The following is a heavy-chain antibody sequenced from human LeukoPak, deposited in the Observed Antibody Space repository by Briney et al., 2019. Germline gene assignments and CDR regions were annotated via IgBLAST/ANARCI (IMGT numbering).Heavy chain of an antibody. J-gene: IGHJ5*02. V-gene: IGHV4-39*07. CDR1: GGSIRSLGYS. CDR3: ARSVSAYAGRGWFDP. Sequence: PSETLSLTCSVSGGSIRSLGYSWGWIRQPPGKGLEWIASMYYTGTTYYNPSLKSRVTMSVDTSKNQFSLNLTSVTAADTAVFYCARSVSAYAGRGWFDPWGQGALVTVSS. CDR2: MYYTGTT. D-gene: IGHD5-12*01.